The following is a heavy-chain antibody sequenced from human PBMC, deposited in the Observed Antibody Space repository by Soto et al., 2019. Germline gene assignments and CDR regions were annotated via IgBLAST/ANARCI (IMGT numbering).Heavy chain of an antibody. D-gene: IGHD2-21*02. J-gene: IGHJ5*02. Sequence: TLSLTCTVSGASIRSTDYYWSWIRQAPGKGLEWIGYVYYTGSTYYNPSLMSRLTISVDTSKNQFSLKLTSVTAAETAVYYCVRTARQGAVAPHWFDRWGQGTQVTVSS. V-gene: IGHV4-30-4*01. CDR2: VYYTGST. CDR3: VRTARQGAVAPHWFDR. CDR1: GASIRSTDYY.